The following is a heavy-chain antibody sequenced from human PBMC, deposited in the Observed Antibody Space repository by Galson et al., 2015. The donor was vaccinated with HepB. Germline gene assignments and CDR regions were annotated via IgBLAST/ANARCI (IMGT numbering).Heavy chain of an antibody. CDR2: IKGDGSEK. D-gene: IGHD3-10*01. J-gene: IGHJ4*02. CDR3: VSGRGFIIDS. CDR1: GFSFSQSW. V-gene: IGHV3-7*03. Sequence: SLRLSCAASGFSFSQSWMNWVRQTPGKGLEWVAMIKGDGSEKHYVDPVKGRFTISRDNAENSLYLQMNNLRPEDTALYYCVSGRGFIIDSWGQGTLVTVSS.